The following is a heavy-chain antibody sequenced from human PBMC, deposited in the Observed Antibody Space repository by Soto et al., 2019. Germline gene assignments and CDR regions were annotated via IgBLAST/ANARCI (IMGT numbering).Heavy chain of an antibody. V-gene: IGHV2-70*01. Sequence: ESGPTLVNPTQTLTLTCTVSGFSLSTSGMCVSWIRQPPGKALEWLALIDWDDDKYYSTSLKTRLTIPKDTSKNQVVLTMTNMDPVDTATYYCARGVVRWLQQPAKSFDYWGKGNLVTFSS. CDR2: IDWDDDK. J-gene: IGHJ4*02. CDR1: GFSLSTSGMC. D-gene: IGHD5-12*01. CDR3: ARGVVRWLQQPAKSFDY.